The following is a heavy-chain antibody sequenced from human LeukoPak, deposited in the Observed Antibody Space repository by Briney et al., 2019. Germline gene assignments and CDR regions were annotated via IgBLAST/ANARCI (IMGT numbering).Heavy chain of an antibody. CDR1: GFTFSSYA. CDR2: ISGSGGST. D-gene: IGHD3-22*01. V-gene: IGHV3-23*01. CDR3: AKVNADYYDSSGYPGS. J-gene: IGHJ4*02. Sequence: GGSLRLSCAASGFTFSSYAMSWVRQAPGKGLEWVSAISGSGGSTYYADSVKGRFTISRDNSKNTLYLQMNSLRAEDTAVYYCAKVNADYYDSSGYPGSWGQGTLVTVSS.